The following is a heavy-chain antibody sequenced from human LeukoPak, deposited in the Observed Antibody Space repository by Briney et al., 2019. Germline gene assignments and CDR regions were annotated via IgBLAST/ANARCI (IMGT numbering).Heavy chain of an antibody. CDR3: ARLPPSGSQNYYFDY. J-gene: IGHJ4*02. V-gene: IGHV5-51*01. CDR1: GYRFNAYW. Sequence: SGESLKISCKGSGYRFNAYWIAWVRQMPGKGLEWMGIIYPGDSDTRYSPSFQGQVTISADKSISTAYLQWSSLKASDTAMYYCARLPPSGSQNYYFDYWGQGTLVTVSS. D-gene: IGHD3-10*01. CDR2: IYPGDSDT.